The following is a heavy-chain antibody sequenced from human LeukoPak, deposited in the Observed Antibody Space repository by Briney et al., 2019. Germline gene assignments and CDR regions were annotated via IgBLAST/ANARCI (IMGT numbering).Heavy chain of an antibody. CDR1: GFIFSSHG. J-gene: IGHJ5*02. Sequence: GGSLRLSCAASGFIFSSHGMHWVRQAPGKGLEWVAIIWYDGSNKYYVDSVKGRFTISRDNSKNTLYLEMNSLRAEDTAAYYCARAPDDSSSYLPPWFDPRGQGTLVTVSS. V-gene: IGHV3-33*01. CDR3: ARAPDDSSSYLPPWFDP. D-gene: IGHD6-13*01. CDR2: IWYDGSNK.